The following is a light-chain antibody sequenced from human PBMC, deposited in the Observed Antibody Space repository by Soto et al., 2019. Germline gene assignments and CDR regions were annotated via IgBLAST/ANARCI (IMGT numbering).Light chain of an antibody. CDR3: SSYAGSNTYA. CDR1: SSDIGGYNY. CDR2: EVS. V-gene: IGLV2-8*01. J-gene: IGLJ1*01. Sequence: QAVVTQPRWACGSPGQAVTISSTGTSSDIGGYNYVSWYQQHPGKAPKLMIYEVSKRPSGVPDRFSGSKSGNTASLNVSGLQAEDEADYYCSSYAGSNTYALGTGTKVTVL.